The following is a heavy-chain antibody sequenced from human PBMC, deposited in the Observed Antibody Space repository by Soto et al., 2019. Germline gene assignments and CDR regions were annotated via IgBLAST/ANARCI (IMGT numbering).Heavy chain of an antibody. CDR2: FKSKADGGII. CDR3: ATERDFDY. Sequence: EGQLVESGGGLVKPGGSLRLSCVGSGFTFSNAWMNWVRPAPGKGLEWVGRFKSKADGGIIDYAAPVKDRFLLSRDDSKNTVYLEMNSLKTEDTAVYYGATERDFDYWGQGTMVTVSS. CDR1: GFTFSNAW. J-gene: IGHJ4*02. V-gene: IGHV3-15*07.